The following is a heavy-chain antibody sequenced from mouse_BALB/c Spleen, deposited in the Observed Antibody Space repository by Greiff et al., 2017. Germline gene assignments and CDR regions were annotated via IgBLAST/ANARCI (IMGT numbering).Heavy chain of an antibody. CDR3: AREVDYAMDY. Sequence: EVKLVESGGGLVKPGGSLKLSCAASGFTFSSYAMSWVRQSPEKRLEWVAEISSGGSYTYYPDTVTGRFTISRDNAKNTLYLEMSSLRSEDTAMYYCAREVDYAMDYWGQGTSVTVSS. D-gene: IGHD1-1*02. CDR2: ISSGGSYT. V-gene: IGHV5-9-4*01. J-gene: IGHJ4*01. CDR1: GFTFSSYA.